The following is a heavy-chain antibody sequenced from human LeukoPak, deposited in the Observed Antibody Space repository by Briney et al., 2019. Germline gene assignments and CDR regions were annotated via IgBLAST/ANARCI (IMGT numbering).Heavy chain of an antibody. V-gene: IGHV4-59*01. CDR3: ARAPWSFQFRFDY. D-gene: IGHD3-10*01. CDR1: GDSISSYY. CDR2: IYYSGST. J-gene: IGHJ4*02. Sequence: SETLSLTCTVSGDSISSYYWSWIRQPPGKGLEWLGYIYYSGSTNYNPSLESRVTISVDTSKNQFSLKLSSVTAADTAVYYCARAPWSFQFRFDYWGQGTLVTVSS.